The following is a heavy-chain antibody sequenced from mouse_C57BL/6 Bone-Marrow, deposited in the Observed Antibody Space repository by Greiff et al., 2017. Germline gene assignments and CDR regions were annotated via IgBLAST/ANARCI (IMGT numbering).Heavy chain of an antibody. Sequence: QVQLQQSGAELVRPGASVTLSCKASGYTFTDYEMHWVKQTPVHGLEWIGAIDPETGGTAYNQKFKGKDILTADKSSSTAYMELRSLTSEDSAVYYCTRQGLYGSSQYYFDYWGQGTTLTVSS. CDR1: GYTFTDYE. CDR3: TRQGLYGSSQYYFDY. J-gene: IGHJ2*01. V-gene: IGHV1-15*01. CDR2: IDPETGGT. D-gene: IGHD1-1*01.